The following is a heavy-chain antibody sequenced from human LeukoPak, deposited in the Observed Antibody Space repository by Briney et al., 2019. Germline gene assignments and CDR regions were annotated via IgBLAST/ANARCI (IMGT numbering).Heavy chain of an antibody. CDR1: GGSVSSGSYY. J-gene: IGHJ3*02. D-gene: IGHD2-2*01. V-gene: IGHV4-61*01. CDR2: IYYSGST. CDR3: ARADIVVVPAAKDDAFDI. Sequence: SETLSLTCTVSGGSVSSGSYYWSWIRQPPGKGLEWIGYIYYSGSTNYNPSLKSRVTISVDTSKNQFSLKLSSVTAADTAVYYCARADIVVVPAAKDDAFDIWGQGTMVTISS.